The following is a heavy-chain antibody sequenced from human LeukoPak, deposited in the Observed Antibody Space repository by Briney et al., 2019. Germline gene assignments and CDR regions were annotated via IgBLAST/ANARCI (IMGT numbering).Heavy chain of an antibody. CDR3: ARSYSSSSDWFDP. J-gene: IGHJ5*02. CDR2: IYYSGST. CDR1: GGSISSSSYY. D-gene: IGHD6-6*01. V-gene: IGHV4-39*07. Sequence: PSETLSLTCTVSGGSISSSSYYWGWIRQPPGKGLEWIGSIYYSGSTYYNPSLKSRVTISVDTSKNQFSLKLSSVTAADTAVYYCARSYSSSSDWFDPRGQGTLVTVSS.